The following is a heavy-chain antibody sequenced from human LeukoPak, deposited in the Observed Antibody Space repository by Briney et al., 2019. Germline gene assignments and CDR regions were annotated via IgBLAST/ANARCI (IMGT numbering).Heavy chain of an antibody. CDR3: ARALTAAAGGTNWFDP. Sequence: ASVKVSCKASGYTFTGYYMHWVRQAPGLGLEWMGWINPNSGGTNYAQKFQGWVTMTRDTSISTAYMELSRLRSDDTAVYYCARALTAAAGGTNWFDPWGQGTLVTVSS. J-gene: IGHJ5*02. V-gene: IGHV1-2*04. CDR2: INPNSGGT. D-gene: IGHD6-13*01. CDR1: GYTFTGYY.